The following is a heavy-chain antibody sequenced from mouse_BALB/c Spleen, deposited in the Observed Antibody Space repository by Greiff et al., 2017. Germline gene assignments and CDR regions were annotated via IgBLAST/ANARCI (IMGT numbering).Heavy chain of an antibody. D-gene: IGHD2-4*01. CDR1: GYTFTSYW. Sequence: LQQPGSELVRPGASVKLSCKASGYTFTSYWMHWVKQRPGQGLEWIGNIYPGSGSTNYDEKFKSKATLTVDTSSSTAYMQLSSLTSEGSAVYYCTIMIATWGQGTSVTVSS. V-gene: IGHV1S22*01. CDR2: IYPGSGST. J-gene: IGHJ4*01. CDR3: TIMIAT.